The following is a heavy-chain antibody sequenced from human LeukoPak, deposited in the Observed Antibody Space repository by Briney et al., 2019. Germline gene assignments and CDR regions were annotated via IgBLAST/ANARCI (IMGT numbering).Heavy chain of an antibody. D-gene: IGHD3-22*01. CDR1: GYTFTSYA. Sequence: ASVKVSCKASGYTFTSYAMHWVRQAPGQRLEWMGWINAGNGNTKYSQKFQDRVTITRDTPASTAYMELSSLRSEDTAVYYCARDSHYYESSGYNQGDFDYWGQGTLVTVSS. CDR2: INAGNGNT. V-gene: IGHV1-3*01. J-gene: IGHJ4*02. CDR3: ARDSHYYESSGYNQGDFDY.